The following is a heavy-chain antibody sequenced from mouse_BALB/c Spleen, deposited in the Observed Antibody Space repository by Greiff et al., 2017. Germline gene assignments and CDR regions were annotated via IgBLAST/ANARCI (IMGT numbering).Heavy chain of an antibody. CDR1: GFTFSSYG. CDR2: ISSGGSYT. CDR3: ARKVRQDFDY. J-gene: IGHJ2*01. D-gene: IGHD2-14*01. V-gene: IGHV5-6*01. Sequence: EVQLVESGGDLVKPGGSPKLPCAASGFTFSSYGMSWVRQTPDKRLEWVATISSGGSYTYYPDSVKGRFTISRDNAKNTLYLQMSSLKSEDTAMYYCARKVRQDFDYWGQGTTLTVSS.